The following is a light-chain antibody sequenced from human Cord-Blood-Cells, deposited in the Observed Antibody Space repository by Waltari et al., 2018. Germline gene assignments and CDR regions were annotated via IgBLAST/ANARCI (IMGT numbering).Light chain of an antibody. CDR2: KAS. Sequence: DIHITQSPSTVSASVGVRITITCRASQSICSWLSWYQQKPGKAPKLLIYKASSLESGVPSRFSGSGSGTEFTLTISSLQPDDCSTDYCQQYNSYSYTFGQGTKLEIK. J-gene: IGKJ2*01. V-gene: IGKV1-5*03. CDR1: QSICSW. CDR3: QQYNSYSYT.